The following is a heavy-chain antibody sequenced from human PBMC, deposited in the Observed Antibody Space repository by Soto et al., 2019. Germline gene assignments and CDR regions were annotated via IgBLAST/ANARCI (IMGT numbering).Heavy chain of an antibody. CDR2: IYYSGST. Sequence: SETLSLTCTVSGGSISSSYWSWIRQPPGKGLEWIGYIYYSGSTNYNPSLKSRVTISVDTSKNQFSLKLSSVTAADTAVYYCARVGIAARRVGDFDYWGQGTLVTVSS. CDR3: ARVGIAARRVGDFDY. J-gene: IGHJ4*02. CDR1: GGSISSSY. V-gene: IGHV4-59*01. D-gene: IGHD6-6*01.